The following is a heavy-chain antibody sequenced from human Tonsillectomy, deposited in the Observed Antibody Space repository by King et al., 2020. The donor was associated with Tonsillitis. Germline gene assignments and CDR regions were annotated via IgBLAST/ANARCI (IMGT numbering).Heavy chain of an antibody. D-gene: IGHD3-10*01. J-gene: IGHJ2*01. CDR2: IYPADSDT. CDR1: GYSFTSHW. CDR3: ARRGSYGPYWYFDL. V-gene: IGHV5-51*01. Sequence: VQLVESGAEVKKPGESLKISCEGFGYSFTSHWIGWVRQMPGKGLEWMGIIYPADSDTRYSPSFQGQVTMSADKSISTAYLQWSSLKASATAMYYCARRGSYGPYWYFDLWGRGTLVTVSS.